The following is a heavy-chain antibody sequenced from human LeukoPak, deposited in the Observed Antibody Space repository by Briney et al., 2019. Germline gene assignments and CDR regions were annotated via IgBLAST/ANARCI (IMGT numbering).Heavy chain of an antibody. CDR3: ARHKAPTGGWFDP. J-gene: IGHJ5*02. CDR1: GYIFTSYW. Sequence: PGESLTLSCTGSGYIFTSYWIGWVRQMPGKGLEWMGIIYPGDSDTRYSPSFQGQVTISADKSISTAYLQWSSLKASDTAMYYCARHKAPTGGWFDPWGQGTLVTVSS. CDR2: IYPGDSDT. V-gene: IGHV5-51*01. D-gene: IGHD1-1*01.